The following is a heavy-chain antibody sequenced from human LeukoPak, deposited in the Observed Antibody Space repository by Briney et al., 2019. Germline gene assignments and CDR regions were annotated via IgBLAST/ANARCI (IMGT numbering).Heavy chain of an antibody. Sequence: PSETPSLTCTVSGGSISSSSYYWGWIRQPPGKELEWVGSIYYTGSTYYNPSFQGRVTISIDTSKNHFSLVLGSVTAADTAVYYCARDVGLWFGELLGDAFDVWGQGTMVTVSS. V-gene: IGHV4-39*07. CDR1: GGSISSSSYY. CDR3: ARDVGLWFGELLGDAFDV. D-gene: IGHD3-10*01. CDR2: IYYTGST. J-gene: IGHJ3*01.